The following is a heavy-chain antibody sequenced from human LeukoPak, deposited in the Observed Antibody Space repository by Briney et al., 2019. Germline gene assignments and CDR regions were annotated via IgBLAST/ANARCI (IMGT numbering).Heavy chain of an antibody. D-gene: IGHD3-10*01. CDR2: MNPNSGNT. V-gene: IGHV1-8*01. CDR1: GYTFTSYD. J-gene: IGHJ4*02. CDR3: ARSRPYGSGSYYRGVDY. Sequence: ASVKVSCKASGYTFTSYDINSVRQATGQGLEWMGWMNPNSGNTGYAQKFQGRVTMTRNTSISTAYMELSSLRSEDTAVYYCARSRPYGSGSYYRGVDYWGQGTLVTVSS.